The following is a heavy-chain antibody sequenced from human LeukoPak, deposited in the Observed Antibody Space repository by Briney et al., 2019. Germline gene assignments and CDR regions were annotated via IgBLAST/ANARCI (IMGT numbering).Heavy chain of an antibody. CDR1: GFIFSSYA. D-gene: IGHD3-10*01. CDR2: ISGSGTTT. V-gene: IGHV3-23*01. Sequence: PGGSRRLSCAASGFIFSSYAMTWVRQAPGRGLEWLSTISGSGTTTYYVDSVKGRFTVSRDNSKNTLYLQMSSLRAGDTAVYYCAKAGHYGSGSYYSDHWGRGTLVTVSP. CDR3: AKAGHYGSGSYYSDH. J-gene: IGHJ4*02.